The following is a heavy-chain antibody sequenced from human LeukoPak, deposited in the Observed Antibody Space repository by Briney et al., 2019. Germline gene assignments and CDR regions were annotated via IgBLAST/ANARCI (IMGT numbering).Heavy chain of an antibody. J-gene: IGHJ4*02. CDR2: ISASGGST. CDR1: GFTFSSYA. V-gene: IGHV3-23*01. D-gene: IGHD3-22*01. CDR3: AKGYYYDSSGSREYYFDY. Sequence: GGSLRLSCVTSGFTFSSYAMSWVRQAPGKGLEWVSAISASGGSTYYADSVKGRFTISRDNSKNTLYLQMNSLRAEDTAVYYCAKGYYYDSSGSREYYFDYWGQGTLVTVSS.